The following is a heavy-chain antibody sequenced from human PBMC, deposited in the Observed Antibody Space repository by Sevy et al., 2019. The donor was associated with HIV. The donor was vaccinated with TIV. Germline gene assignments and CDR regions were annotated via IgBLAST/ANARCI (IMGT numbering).Heavy chain of an antibody. D-gene: IGHD1-1*01. J-gene: IGHJ3*02. CDR2: IKSKTDGGTT. Sequence: GGSLRLSCAASGFTFSNAWMSWVRQAPGKGLEWVGRIKSKTDGGTTDYAAPVKGRLTISRDDSKNTLYLQMNSLKTEDTAVYYCTTDSYDRGAFDIWGQGTMVTVSS. V-gene: IGHV3-15*01. CDR3: TTDSYDRGAFDI. CDR1: GFTFSNAW.